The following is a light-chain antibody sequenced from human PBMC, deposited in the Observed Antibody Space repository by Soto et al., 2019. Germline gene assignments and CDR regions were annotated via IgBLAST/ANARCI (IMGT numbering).Light chain of an antibody. V-gene: IGKV1-9*01. Sequence: IQLTQSPSSLSASVGDRVTITCRASQGISRSLAWYQQQPGKAPMLLIYAASTLQSGVPSRFSGCGSGTDVTLAISSLQPDDFATYYCQQLKSCPLSVGGGNTVEIK. CDR2: AAS. CDR3: QQLKSCPLS. J-gene: IGKJ4*01. CDR1: QGISRS.